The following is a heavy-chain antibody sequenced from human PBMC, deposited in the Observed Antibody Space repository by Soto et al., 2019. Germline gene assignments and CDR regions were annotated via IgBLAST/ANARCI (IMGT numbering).Heavy chain of an antibody. D-gene: IGHD3-9*01. J-gene: IGHJ6*02. CDR1: GFTFTTYH. CDR2: ISSSGSDT. Sequence: GGSLRLSCAASGFTFTTYHMTWVRQAPGKGLEWVSAISSSGSDTYYADSVKGRFTISRDNSKNTVYLQMNSLRAEDTAVYYCAKILTTDVAYYYGMDVWGLGTTVTVSS. CDR3: AKILTTDVAYYYGMDV. V-gene: IGHV3-23*05.